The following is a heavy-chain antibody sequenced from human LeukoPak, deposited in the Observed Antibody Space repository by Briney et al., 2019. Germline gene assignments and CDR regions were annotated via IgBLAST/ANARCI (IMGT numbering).Heavy chain of an antibody. CDR3: ARPYYYDSRIDP. V-gene: IGHV4-30-4*01. Sequence: SQTLSLTCTVPGGSISSGDYYWSWIRQPPGKGLEWIAYMYYSGSTYYNPSLKSRVTMSADTSKDQLSLKLSSVTAADTAVYYCARPYYYDSRIDPWGQGILVTVSS. CDR1: GGSISSGDYY. CDR2: MYYSGST. J-gene: IGHJ5*02. D-gene: IGHD3-22*01.